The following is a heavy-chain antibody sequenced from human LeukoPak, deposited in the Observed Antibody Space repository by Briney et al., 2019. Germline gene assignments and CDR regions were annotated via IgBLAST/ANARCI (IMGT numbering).Heavy chain of an antibody. J-gene: IGHJ4*02. D-gene: IGHD3-3*01. CDR3: ARGRRDFWSGYYIDY. CDR1: GGTFSSYA. CDR2: IIPIFGTA. Sequence: SVKVSCKASGGTFSSYAISWVRQAPGQGLEWMGGIIPIFGTANYAQTFQGRVTITTDESTSTAYMELSSLRSEDTAVYYCARGRRDFWSGYYIDYWGQGTLVTVSS. V-gene: IGHV1-69*05.